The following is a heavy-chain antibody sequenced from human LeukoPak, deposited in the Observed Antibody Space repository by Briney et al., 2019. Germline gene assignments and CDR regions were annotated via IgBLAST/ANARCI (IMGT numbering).Heavy chain of an antibody. CDR2: ISGSGGST. D-gene: IGHD2-2*01. CDR1: GFTFSSYA. CDR3: AKDRALGYCSSTSCYSPPFDY. V-gene: IGHV3-23*01. J-gene: IGHJ4*02. Sequence: PGGSLRLSCAASGFTFSSYAMSWVRQAPGKGLEWVSAISGSGGSTYYADSVKGRFTISRDNAKKTLYLQMYSLRAEATAVYYCAKDRALGYCSSTSCYSPPFDYWGQGTLVTVSS.